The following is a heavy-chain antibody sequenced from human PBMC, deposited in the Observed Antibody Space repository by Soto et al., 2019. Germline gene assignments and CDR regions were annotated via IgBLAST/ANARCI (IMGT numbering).Heavy chain of an antibody. V-gene: IGHV4-30-2*01. J-gene: IGHJ5*01. CDR2: IYHSGST. D-gene: IGHD2-2*01. CDR3: AKGACSSTACYEFDS. Sequence: SSETLSLTCAVSGGSISSGGYSWSWIRQPPGKGLEWIGYIYHSGSTYYNPSLKSRVTISVDRSENQFSLKLTSVTAADTAVYYCAKGACSSTACYEFDSWGQGTLVTVSS. CDR1: GGSISSGGYS.